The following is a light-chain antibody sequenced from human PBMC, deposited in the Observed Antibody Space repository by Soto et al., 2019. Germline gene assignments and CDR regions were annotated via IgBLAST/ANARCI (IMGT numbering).Light chain of an antibody. CDR2: ENS. V-gene: IGLV1-40*01. J-gene: IGLJ1*01. CDR1: SPDIGTAYD. CDR3: QSYGSGMSGCV. Sequence: QSVLTQPPSVSGSPGQSVTISCTGTSPDIGTAYDVSWYQQHPGKAPNLLIFENSNRPSGVPDRFSGSKSGITASLAITGLQPEDEADYYCQSYGSGMSGCVFGTGTKVTVL.